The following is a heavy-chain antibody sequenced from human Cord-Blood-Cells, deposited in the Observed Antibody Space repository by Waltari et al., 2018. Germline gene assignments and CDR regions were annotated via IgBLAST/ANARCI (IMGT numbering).Heavy chain of an antibody. Sequence: EVQLVQSGAEVKKPGESLKISGRGSGYSFTRSWIGWVRQMPGKGLEWVGIIYPGDSDTRYSPSFQGQVTISADKSISTAYLQWSSLKASDTAMYYCARLDPNGGDSFQHWGQGTLVTVSS. J-gene: IGHJ1*01. CDR3: ARLDPNGGDSFQH. CDR1: GYSFTRSW. D-gene: IGHD2-21*01. CDR2: IYPGDSDT. V-gene: IGHV5-51*01.